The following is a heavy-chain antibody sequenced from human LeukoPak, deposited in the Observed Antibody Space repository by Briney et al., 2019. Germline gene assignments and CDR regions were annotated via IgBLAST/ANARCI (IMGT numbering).Heavy chain of an antibody. J-gene: IGHJ4*02. CDR1: GGTFSSYA. D-gene: IGHD6-19*01. CDR2: IIPILGIA. Sequence: SVKVSCKASGGTFSSYAISWVRQAPGQGLEWMGRIIPILGIANYAQKFQGRVTITADKSTSTAYMELSSLRSDDTAVYYCARSIAVAGSDYWGQGTLVTVSS. V-gene: IGHV1-69*04. CDR3: ARSIAVAGSDY.